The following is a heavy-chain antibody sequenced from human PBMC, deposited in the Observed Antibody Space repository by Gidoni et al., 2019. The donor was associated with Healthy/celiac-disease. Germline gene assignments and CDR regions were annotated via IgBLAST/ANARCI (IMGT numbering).Heavy chain of an antibody. CDR2: IYSGGST. D-gene: IGHD3-10*01. V-gene: IGHV3-53*04. Sequence: EVQLVESGGGLVQPGGSLRLSCAASGFTVSSNYMSWVSQAPGKGLEWVSVIYSGGSTYYADSVKGRFTISRHNSKNTLYLQMNSLRAEDTAVYYCARDYWVQGVITQPPDYYYYYGMDVWGQGTTVTVSS. CDR1: GFTVSSNY. J-gene: IGHJ6*02. CDR3: ARDYWVQGVITQPPDYYYYYGMDV.